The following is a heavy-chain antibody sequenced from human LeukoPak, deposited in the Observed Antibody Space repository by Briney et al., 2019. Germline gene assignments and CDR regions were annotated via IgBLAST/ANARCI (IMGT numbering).Heavy chain of an antibody. D-gene: IGHD3-22*01. CDR3: ARVTYYDSSGYRWTFDY. Sequence: GSLRLSCAASGFTFRSYIMNWVRQPPGKGLEWIGSIYYSGSTYYNPSLKSRVTISVDTSKNQFSLKLSSVTAADTAVYYCARVTYYDSSGYRWTFDYWGQGTLVTVSS. CDR1: GFTFRSYIMN. V-gene: IGHV4-39*01. J-gene: IGHJ4*02. CDR2: IYYSGST.